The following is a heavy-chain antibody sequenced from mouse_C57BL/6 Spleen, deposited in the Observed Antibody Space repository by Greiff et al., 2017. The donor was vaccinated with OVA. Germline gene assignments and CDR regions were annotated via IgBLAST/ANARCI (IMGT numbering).Heavy chain of an antibody. V-gene: IGHV1-64*01. CDR2: IHPNSGST. CDR3: ARSLSGTGYYFDY. D-gene: IGHD4-1*01. CDR1: GYTFTSYW. J-gene: IGHJ2*01. Sequence: VQLQQPGAELVKPGASVKLSCKASGYTFTSYWMHWVKQRPGQGLEWIGMIHPNSGSTNYNEKFKSKATLTVDKSSSTAYMQLSSLTSEDSAVYYCARSLSGTGYYFDYWGQGTTLTVSS.